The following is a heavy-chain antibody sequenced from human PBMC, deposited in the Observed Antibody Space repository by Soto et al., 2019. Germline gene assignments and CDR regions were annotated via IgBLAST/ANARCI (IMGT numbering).Heavy chain of an antibody. Sequence: SETLSLTCAVYGGSHSASYWSWIRQHPGKGLEWIGYIYYSGSTYYNPSLKSRVTISVDTSKNQFSLKLSSVTAADTAVYYCASFTYYYDSSFDYWGQGTQVTVSS. CDR3: ASFTYYYDSSFDY. J-gene: IGHJ4*02. V-gene: IGHV4-31*11. CDR1: GGSHSASY. D-gene: IGHD3-22*01. CDR2: IYYSGST.